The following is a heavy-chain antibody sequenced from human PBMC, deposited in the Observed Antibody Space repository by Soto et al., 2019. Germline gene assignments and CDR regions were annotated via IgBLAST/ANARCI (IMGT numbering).Heavy chain of an antibody. J-gene: IGHJ4*02. D-gene: IGHD3-10*01. CDR2: MYHSGST. CDR3: ARASAASMLRGAIIN. V-gene: IGHV4-4*02. CDR1: GGTISSDNW. Sequence: QVQLQESGPGLVKPSGTLSLTCAFSGGTISSDNWWTWVRQPPGKGLEWFGEMYHSGSTNYSPSLKSRVTISVDKSKNQFSLKLASVTAADTALYYCARASAASMLRGAIINWGQGTLVTVSS.